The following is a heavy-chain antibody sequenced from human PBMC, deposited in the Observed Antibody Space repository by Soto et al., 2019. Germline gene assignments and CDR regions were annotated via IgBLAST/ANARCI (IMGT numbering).Heavy chain of an antibody. CDR2: ISSSSSTI. J-gene: IGHJ5*02. D-gene: IGHD4-4*01. V-gene: IGHV3-48*02. Sequence: GGSLRLSCAASGFTFSNYGMNWVRQAPGKGLEWVSYISSSSSTIFYADSVKGRFTISRDNAKNSLYLQMNSLRDEDTAVYYCARDRNTVSAWYFDPWGQGTLVTVSS. CDR3: ARDRNTVSAWYFDP. CDR1: GFTFSNYG.